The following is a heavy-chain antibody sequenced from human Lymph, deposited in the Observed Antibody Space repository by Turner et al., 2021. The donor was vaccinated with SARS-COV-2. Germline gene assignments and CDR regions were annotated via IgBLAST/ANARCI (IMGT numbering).Heavy chain of an antibody. V-gene: IGHV3-21*01. CDR2: ISNSSSYI. Sequence: EVQLVESGGGLVKPGVSLRFSCAASGSTFSTYSMNWVRQAPGKGLEWISSISNSSSYIYYADSVKGRFTISRDDAKNSLYLQMNSLRAEDTAVYYCARDIPTTADYFDYWGQGTLVTVSS. CDR3: ARDIPTTADYFDY. D-gene: IGHD4-17*01. J-gene: IGHJ4*02. CDR1: GSTFSTYS.